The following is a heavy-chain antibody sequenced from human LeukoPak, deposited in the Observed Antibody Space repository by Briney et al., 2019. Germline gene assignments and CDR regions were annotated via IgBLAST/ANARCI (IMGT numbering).Heavy chain of an antibody. D-gene: IGHD4-11*01. CDR3: AGDYKTLAY. J-gene: IGHJ4*02. Sequence: SSETLSLTCTVSGGSISSGGYYWSWIRQPPGKGLEWIGYIYHSGSTYFNPSLKSRVTISLDTSKNQFSLKLRSVTPADTAVYYCAGDYKTLAYWGQGTLVTVSS. V-gene: IGHV4-30-2*02. CDR1: GGSISSGGYY. CDR2: IYHSGST.